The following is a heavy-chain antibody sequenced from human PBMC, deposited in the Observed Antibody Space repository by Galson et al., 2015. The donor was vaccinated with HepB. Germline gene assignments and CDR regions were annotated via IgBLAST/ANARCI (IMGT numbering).Heavy chain of an antibody. CDR3: ARGYGIAVAGTEDAFDI. J-gene: IGHJ3*02. Sequence: SVKVSCKASGGTFSSYTISWVRQAPGQGLEWTGRNIPILGIANYAQKFQGRVTITADKSTSTAYMELSSLRSEDTAVYYCARGYGIAVAGTEDAFDIWGQGTMVTVSS. CDR1: GGTFSSYT. CDR2: NIPILGIA. D-gene: IGHD6-19*01. V-gene: IGHV1-69*02.